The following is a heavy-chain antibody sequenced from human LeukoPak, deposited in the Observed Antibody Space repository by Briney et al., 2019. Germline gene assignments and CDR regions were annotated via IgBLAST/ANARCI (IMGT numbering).Heavy chain of an antibody. CDR1: GYTFTCYY. CDR2: FNPSGGGT. D-gene: IGHD3-22*01. J-gene: IGHJ4*02. CDR3: ARGRFVLDYYRFDY. V-gene: IGHV1-46*01. Sequence: ASVKVSCKASGYTFTCYYMHWVRQAPGQGLEWMGMFNPSGGGTTYAQKFQGRVTMTRDTSTSTVYMELSSLRSEDTAVYYCARGRFVLDYYRFDYWGQGTLVTVSS.